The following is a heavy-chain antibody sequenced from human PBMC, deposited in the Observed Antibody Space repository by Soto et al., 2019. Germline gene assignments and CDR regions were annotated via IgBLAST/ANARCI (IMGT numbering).Heavy chain of an antibody. D-gene: IGHD2-2*01. Sequence: PSETLSLTCAVYGGSFSGYYWTWIRQPPGTGLEWIGEINHSGSTNYNPSLKSRVTISVDTSKNQFSLKLTSVTAADTAVYYCAREPPYPSYCSSTSCYGDYFDYWGQGTLVTVSS. V-gene: IGHV4-34*01. CDR1: GGSFSGYY. CDR2: INHSGST. CDR3: AREPPYPSYCSSTSCYGDYFDY. J-gene: IGHJ4*02.